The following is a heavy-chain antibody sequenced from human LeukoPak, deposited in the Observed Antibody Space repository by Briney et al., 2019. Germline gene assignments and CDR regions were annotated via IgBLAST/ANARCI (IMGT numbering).Heavy chain of an antibody. CDR1: GGSISSYY. CDR2: INHSGST. V-gene: IGHV4-34*01. J-gene: IGHJ5*02. Sequence: SETLSLTCTVSGGSISSYYWSWIRQPPGKGLEWIGEINHSGSTNYNPSLKSRVTISVDTSKNQFSLKLSSVTAADTAVYYCARHQGITGGTKRFDPWGQGTLVTVSS. CDR3: ARHQGITGGTKRFDP. D-gene: IGHD1-20*01.